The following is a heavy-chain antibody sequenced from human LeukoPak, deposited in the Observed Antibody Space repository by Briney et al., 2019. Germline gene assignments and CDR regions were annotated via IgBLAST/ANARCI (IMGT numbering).Heavy chain of an antibody. D-gene: IGHD3-22*01. J-gene: IGHJ4*02. CDR1: GFTFNTYT. Sequence: GGSLRLSCAASGFTFNTYTMNWVRQAPGKGLEWVSSITAGSTAIYSADSVKGRFTISRDNAKNFLYLQMNSLRADDTAVYYCAMTYYYDSSLHYFDYWGQGTLVTVSS. V-gene: IGHV3-21*01. CDR3: AMTYYYDSSLHYFDY. CDR2: ITAGSTAI.